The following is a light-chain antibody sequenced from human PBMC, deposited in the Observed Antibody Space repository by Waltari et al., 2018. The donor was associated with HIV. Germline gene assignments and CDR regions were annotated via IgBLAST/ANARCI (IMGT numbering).Light chain of an antibody. CDR2: GAS. CDR3: QQYNTWWT. V-gene: IGKV3-15*01. J-gene: IGKJ1*01. Sequence: EIVMMQSPALLSVSPGERASLSCRASQSVRYKLAWYQQKPGQAPRLLIYGASIRATGIPARFSGSGSGTDFSLTISSLQSEDSAVYYCQQYNTWWTFGQGTKVEFK. CDR1: QSVRYK.